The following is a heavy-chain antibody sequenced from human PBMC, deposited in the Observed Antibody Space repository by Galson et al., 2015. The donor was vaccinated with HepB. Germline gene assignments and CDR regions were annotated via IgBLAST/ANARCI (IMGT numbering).Heavy chain of an antibody. CDR1: GFTFSSYG. D-gene: IGHD3-22*01. Sequence: SLRLSCAASGFTFSSYGMHWVRQAPGKGLEWVAVISYDGSNKYYADSVKGRFIISRDNSKNTLYLQMNSLRAEDTAVYYCAKDGYYYDSSGYFDYWGQGTLVTVSS. CDR3: AKDGYYYDSSGYFDY. V-gene: IGHV3-30*18. CDR2: ISYDGSNK. J-gene: IGHJ4*02.